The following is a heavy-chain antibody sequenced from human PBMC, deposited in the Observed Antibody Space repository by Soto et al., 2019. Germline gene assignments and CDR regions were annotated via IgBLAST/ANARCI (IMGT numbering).Heavy chain of an antibody. CDR2: FSGSGDTT. V-gene: IGHV3-23*01. D-gene: IGHD5-12*01. Sequence: GRSLRLSCAASGFTFSDYAMSWVRQAPGKGLEWVSSFSGSGDTTYYAASVKGRFTISRDNSKSTLYLQMSSLRAEDTALYFCARGGEATTYFFDYWGQGTPVTVSS. CDR3: ARGGEATTYFFDY. CDR1: GFTFSDYA. J-gene: IGHJ4*02.